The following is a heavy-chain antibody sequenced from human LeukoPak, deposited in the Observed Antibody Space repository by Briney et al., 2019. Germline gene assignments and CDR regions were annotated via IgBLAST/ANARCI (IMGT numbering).Heavy chain of an antibody. CDR3: ARDIKITVVVGGYFDY. V-gene: IGHV3-21*01. CDR2: ISSSSSYI. CDR1: GFTFSSYS. Sequence: GGSLRPSCAASGFTFSSYSMNWVRQAPGKGLEWVSSISSSSSYIYYAGSVKGRFTISRDNAKNSLYLQMNSLRAEDTAVYYCARDIKITVVVGGYFDYWGQGTLVTVSS. D-gene: IGHD2-15*01. J-gene: IGHJ4*02.